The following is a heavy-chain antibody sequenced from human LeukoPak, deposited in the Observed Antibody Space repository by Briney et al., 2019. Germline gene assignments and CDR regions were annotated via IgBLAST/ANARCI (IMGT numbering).Heavy chain of an antibody. Sequence: PGGSLRLSCAASGFTFMRHWMHWVRQAPGKGVVWVSRVNSDESLTVYADSVKGRFTISRDNSKNTLYLQLNSLRAEDTAVYYCAKGGSYYYYYYMDVWGKGTTVTVSS. CDR2: VNSDESLT. CDR3: AKGGSYYYYYYMDV. J-gene: IGHJ6*03. D-gene: IGHD1-26*01. CDR1: GFTFMRHW. V-gene: IGHV3-74*01.